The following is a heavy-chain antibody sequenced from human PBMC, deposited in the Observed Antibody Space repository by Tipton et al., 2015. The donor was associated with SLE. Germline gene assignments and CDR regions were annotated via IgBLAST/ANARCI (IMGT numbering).Heavy chain of an antibody. Sequence: TLSLTCTVSGGSISSSSYYWGWIRQPPGKGLEWIGSIYYSGSTNYNPSLKSRVTISIDTSKNQFSLKLSSVTAADTAVYYCARGCSGTSCYWGDDWGQGSLVIVSS. CDR3: ARGCSGTSCYWGDD. CDR1: GGSISSSSYY. D-gene: IGHD2-15*01. J-gene: IGHJ4*02. CDR2: IYYSGST. V-gene: IGHV4-39*07.